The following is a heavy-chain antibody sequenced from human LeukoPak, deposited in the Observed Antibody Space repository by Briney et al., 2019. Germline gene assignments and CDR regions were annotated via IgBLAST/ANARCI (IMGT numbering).Heavy chain of an antibody. CDR2: IVVGSGNT. CDR3: AADKGEAGSTSLFDY. Sequence: SVKVSCKASGITFSSSAVQWVRQARGQGLEWIGWIVVGSGNTNYAQKFQDRATVTRDVSTSTAYMELSNLRSEDTAVYYCAADKGEAGSTSLFDYWGPGTLVTVSS. D-gene: IGHD2-2*01. CDR1: GITFSSSA. V-gene: IGHV1-58*01. J-gene: IGHJ4*02.